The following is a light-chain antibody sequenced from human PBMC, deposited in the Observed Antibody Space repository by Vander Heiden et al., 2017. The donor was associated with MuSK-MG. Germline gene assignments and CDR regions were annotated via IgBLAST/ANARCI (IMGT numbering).Light chain of an antibody. J-gene: IGLJ2*01. CDR3: CSYAAIYTEL. CDR2: EVN. V-gene: IGLV2-23*02. Sequence: QSALTQPASMSGSPGPSITFSCTGTSSDVGRYNLVSWYQQHPGKAPKRMSYEVNKRPSGVSRRFSGSKSGNTDSLTISGLQAEDEADDYCCSYAAIYTELFGGGTKLTVL. CDR1: SSDVGRYNL.